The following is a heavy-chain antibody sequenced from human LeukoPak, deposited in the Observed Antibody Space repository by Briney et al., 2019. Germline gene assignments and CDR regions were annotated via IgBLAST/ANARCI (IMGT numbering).Heavy chain of an antibody. D-gene: IGHD3-9*01. CDR3: ARDEDILTGKPLDY. J-gene: IGHJ4*02. CDR1: GFSFSDYY. V-gene: IGHV3-11*04. Sequence: PGGLRRLSCAASGFSFSDYYMSWIRQAPGKGLECGAYISSSGSTIYYADAVKGRFTIFRDNANNSLYLQMNSLRAEDTAVYYCARDEDILTGKPLDYWGQGTLVTVSS. CDR2: ISSSGSTI.